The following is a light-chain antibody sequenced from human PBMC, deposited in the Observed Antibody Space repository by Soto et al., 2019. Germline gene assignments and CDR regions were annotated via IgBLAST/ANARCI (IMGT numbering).Light chain of an antibody. CDR3: QQLYGYPLT. Sequence: IQLTQSPSSLSATVGDRVTITCRASQDISRALAWYQQKPGKAPHLLISPASNLRSGVPSRFSGSGSGTDFTLTINGLQPEDFATYWCQQLYGYPLTFGGGTRWIS. J-gene: IGKJ4*01. V-gene: IGKV1-9*01. CDR1: QDISRA. CDR2: PAS.